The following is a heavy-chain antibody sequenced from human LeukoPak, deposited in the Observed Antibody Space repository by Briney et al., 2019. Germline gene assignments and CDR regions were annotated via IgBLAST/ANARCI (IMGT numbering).Heavy chain of an antibody. D-gene: IGHD3-10*01. CDR2: ISWNSGSI. V-gene: IGHV3-9*01. J-gene: IGHJ5*02. Sequence: PGGSLRLSCAASAFTFDDYAMHLVRQAPGKGLEWVSGISWNSGSIGYADSVKGRFTISRDNAKNSLYLQMNSLRAEDTALYYCAKDSDPNYYGSGSYYNPNWFDPWGQGTLVTVSS. CDR3: AKDSDPNYYGSGSYYNPNWFDP. CDR1: AFTFDDYA.